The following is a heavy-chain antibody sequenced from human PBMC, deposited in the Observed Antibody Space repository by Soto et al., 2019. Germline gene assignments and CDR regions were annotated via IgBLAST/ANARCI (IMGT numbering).Heavy chain of an antibody. CDR2: VFSSVSA. Sequence: ASETLSLTCIVSGVSVTSYTWSWVRQPANKGLEWIGRVFSSVSATYNPSLKSRVSISMDTAENRISLKLDSVTAADAGVYFCARDGMTTGDTWGPGTLVTVSS. CDR1: GVSVTSYT. V-gene: IGHV4-4*07. J-gene: IGHJ4*02. CDR3: ARDGMTTGDT. D-gene: IGHD2-21*02.